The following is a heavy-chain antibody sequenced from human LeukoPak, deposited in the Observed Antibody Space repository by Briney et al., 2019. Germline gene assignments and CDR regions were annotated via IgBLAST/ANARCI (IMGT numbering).Heavy chain of an antibody. Sequence: PSETLSLTCTVSGGSISSYSWMWIRQPPGKGLEWIGSIYYSGSTNYNPSLKSRVTISVDTSKNQFSLKLSSVTAADTAVYYCVRDRVLGAFDIWGQGTMVTVSS. D-gene: IGHD3-16*01. J-gene: IGHJ3*02. CDR3: VRDRVLGAFDI. V-gene: IGHV4-59*01. CDR1: GGSISSYS. CDR2: IYYSGST.